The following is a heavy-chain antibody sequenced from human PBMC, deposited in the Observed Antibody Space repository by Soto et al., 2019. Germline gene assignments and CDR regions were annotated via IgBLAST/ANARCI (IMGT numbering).Heavy chain of an antibody. V-gene: IGHV3-23*01. D-gene: IGHD5-12*01. CDR2: ISDSGDST. CDR1: GLTFSSHA. Sequence: EVQLLESGGGLLQPGGSLRLSCAASGLTFSSHAMTWVRQAPGKGLQWVSTISDSGDSTYYADSVKGRFNISRDNSKNTLYLQKNSLRAEDTAVYYCAKVGWIGGQGTLVTVSS. CDR3: AKVGWI. J-gene: IGHJ4*02.